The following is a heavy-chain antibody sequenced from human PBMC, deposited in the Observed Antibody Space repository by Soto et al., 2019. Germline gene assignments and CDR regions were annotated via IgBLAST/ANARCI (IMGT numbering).Heavy chain of an antibody. Sequence: QVQLQESGPGLVKPSETLSLTCTVSGGSVSSGSYYWSWIRQPAGKGLEWIGYIYYSGSTNYNPSLKRRVTVSVDTSKNQCSLKLSSVTAADTAVYYCARGQWLGYWGQGTLVTVSS. J-gene: IGHJ4*02. CDR2: IYYSGST. V-gene: IGHV4-61*01. CDR3: ARGQWLGY. D-gene: IGHD6-19*01. CDR1: GGSVSSGSYY.